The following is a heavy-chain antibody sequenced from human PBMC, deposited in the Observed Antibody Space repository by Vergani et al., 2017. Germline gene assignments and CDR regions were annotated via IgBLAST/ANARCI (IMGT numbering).Heavy chain of an antibody. D-gene: IGHD3-3*01. CDR3: TKEPTGPGFGGSFFDY. Sequence: EVQLLESGGGSAQPGESLRLSCVASGFTFTAHGLNWVRQAPGKGLEWVSGISGQNFRTHYADSVKGRFTISRDDSKNTVYLQMSSLRADDTAVYFCTKEPTGPGFGGSFFDYWGRGTLVTVSS. J-gene: IGHJ4*02. CDR2: ISGQNFRT. CDR1: GFTFTAHG. V-gene: IGHV3-23*01.